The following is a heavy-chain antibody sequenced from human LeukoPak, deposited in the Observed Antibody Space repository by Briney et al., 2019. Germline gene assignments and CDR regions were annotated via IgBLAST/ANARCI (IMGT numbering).Heavy chain of an antibody. J-gene: IGHJ6*02. CDR3: ARARQRSGYYYYYYGMDV. CDR1: GFTFSDYY. D-gene: IGHD6-25*01. V-gene: IGHV3-11*01. Sequence: GGSLRLSCAASGFTFSDYYMSWIRQAPGKGLEWVSYISSSGSTIYYADSVKGRFTISRDNAKNSLYLQMNSLRAEDTAVYYCARARQRSGYYYYYYGMDVWGQGTTVTVSS. CDR2: ISSSGSTI.